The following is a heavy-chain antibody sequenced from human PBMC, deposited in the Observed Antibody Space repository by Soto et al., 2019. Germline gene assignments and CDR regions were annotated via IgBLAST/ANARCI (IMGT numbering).Heavy chain of an antibody. CDR1: GFTFDSHG. V-gene: IGHV3-33*01. J-gene: IGHJ6*03. Sequence: QVQLVESGGGVVQPGRSLKLSCAASGFTFDSHGMHWVRQAPGKGLEWVAGIWYDGSNKYYGDSVKGRFTVSRDNSKNTMDLQMNSLRAEDTAVYYCAREIVHKSGYYYYMDLWGRGTMVTVSS. CDR3: AREIVHKSGYYYYMDL. D-gene: IGHD3-10*01. CDR2: IWYDGSNK.